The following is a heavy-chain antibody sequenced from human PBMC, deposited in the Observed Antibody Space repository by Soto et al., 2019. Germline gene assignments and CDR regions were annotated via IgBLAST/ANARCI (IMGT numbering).Heavy chain of an antibody. CDR1: GYTFSTYA. D-gene: IGHD3-22*01. Sequence: QVQLVQSGAEVKKPGASVKVSCKASGYTFSTYAMHWVRQAPDKGLGWRGWINGDNGNTRYSQKFQGRVTITRDTSASTAYMELSSLRSEDTAVYYCARDPHYYDTTGYCLDYWGQGTLVTVSS. J-gene: IGHJ4*02. CDR2: INGDNGNT. CDR3: ARDPHYYDTTGYCLDY. V-gene: IGHV1-3*01.